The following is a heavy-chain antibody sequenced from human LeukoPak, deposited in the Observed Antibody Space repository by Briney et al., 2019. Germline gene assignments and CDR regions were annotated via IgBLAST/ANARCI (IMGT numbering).Heavy chain of an antibody. D-gene: IGHD3-22*01. CDR1: GGSISSGDYY. J-gene: IGHJ4*02. V-gene: IGHV4-30-4*01. CDR3: AREVPIVARFDY. CDR2: IYYSGST. Sequence: PSQTLSLTCTVSGGSISSGDYYWSWIRQPPGKGLEWIGYIYYSGSTYYNPSLKSRVTISVDTSKNQFSLKLSSVTAADTAVYYCAREVPIVARFDYWGQGTLVTVSS.